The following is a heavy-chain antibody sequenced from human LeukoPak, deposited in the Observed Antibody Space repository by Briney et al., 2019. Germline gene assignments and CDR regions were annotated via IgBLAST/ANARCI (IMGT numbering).Heavy chain of an antibody. CDR3: SSTSLAWAGFDY. V-gene: IGHV3-23*01. CDR2: ISGSGGST. CDR1: GFTFSSYA. D-gene: IGHD2-2*01. Sequence: GGSLRLSCAASGFTFSSYAMSWVRQAPGKGLEWVSAISGSGGSTYCADSVKGRFSISRDNSKNTLYLQMNSLRAEDTAVYYCSSTSLAWAGFDYWGQGTLVTVSS. J-gene: IGHJ4*02.